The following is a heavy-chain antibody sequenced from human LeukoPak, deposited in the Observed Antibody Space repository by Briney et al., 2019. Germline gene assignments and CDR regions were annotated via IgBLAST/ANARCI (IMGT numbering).Heavy chain of an antibody. CDR2: VSGSGGSR. J-gene: IGHJ3*02. V-gene: IGHV3-23*01. Sequence: GGSLRLSCAASGFTFSSYWMSWVRQAPGKGLEWVSVVSGSGGSRYYADSVKGRFTISRDNSKNTLYLQMNSLRAEDTAVYYCASRSSGWDPHDAFDIWGQGTMVTVSS. CDR1: GFTFSSYW. CDR3: ASRSSGWDPHDAFDI. D-gene: IGHD6-19*01.